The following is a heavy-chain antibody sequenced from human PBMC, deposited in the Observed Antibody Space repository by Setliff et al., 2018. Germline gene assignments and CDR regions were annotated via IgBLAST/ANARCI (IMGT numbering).Heavy chain of an antibody. Sequence: SETLSLTCSVSGYSISSGYYWGWIRQPPGKGLEWIGSIYHNGNSYYNPSLKSRVTISVDTSKNQLSLKLNSVTAADTVVYYCARHLWGSGTDYWGQGTLVTVSS. CDR3: ARHLWGSGTDY. D-gene: IGHD3-10*01. J-gene: IGHJ4*02. V-gene: IGHV4-38-2*01. CDR2: IYHNGNS. CDR1: GYSISSGYY.